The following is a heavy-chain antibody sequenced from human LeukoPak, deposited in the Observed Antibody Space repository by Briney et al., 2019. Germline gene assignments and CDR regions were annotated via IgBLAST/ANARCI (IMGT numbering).Heavy chain of an antibody. V-gene: IGHV4-39*01. Sequence: GSLRLSCTASGFTFINYSMNWVRQAPGKGLEWIGSIYYSGNTYYNASLKSQVSISIDTSKNQFSLRLTSVTAADTAVYYCARQTGSGLFILPGGQGTLVTVSS. CDR3: ARQTGSGLFILP. J-gene: IGHJ4*02. CDR1: GFTFINYS. D-gene: IGHD3/OR15-3a*01. CDR2: IYYSGNT.